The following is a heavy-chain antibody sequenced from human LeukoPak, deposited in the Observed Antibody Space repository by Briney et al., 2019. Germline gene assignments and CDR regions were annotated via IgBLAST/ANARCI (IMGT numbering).Heavy chain of an antibody. CDR1: GGSISTCY. V-gene: IGHV4-59*01. D-gene: IGHD3-22*01. CDR2: VYYSGST. J-gene: IGHJ1*01. CDR3: ARMSSSGDRYFQH. Sequence: PSETLSLTCSVSGGSISTCYWNWIRQSPGKGLEWIGYVYYSGSTNYNPSLKSRVTMSADTSKNQFSLKLSSVTAADTAVYFCARMSSSGDRYFQHWGQGTLVTVSS.